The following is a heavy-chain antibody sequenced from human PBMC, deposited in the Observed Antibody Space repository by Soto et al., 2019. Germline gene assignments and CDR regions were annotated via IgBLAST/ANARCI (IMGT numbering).Heavy chain of an antibody. CDR3: AKSPVGVGGYNAKYYGMVV. Sequence: EVHLLESGGDLVQPGGSRRLSCTASGLTFRTYAMSWVRQAQGKGREWVSAIGGSGTGGRTYHADPVKGRCTISISNSKNTVYLQMNCLRGDDTSVYYFAKSPVGVGGYNAKYYGMVVCGQATTVTVSS. J-gene: IGHJ6*02. D-gene: IGHD5-18*01. CDR1: GLTFRTYA. V-gene: IGHV3-23*01. CDR2: IGGSGTGGRT.